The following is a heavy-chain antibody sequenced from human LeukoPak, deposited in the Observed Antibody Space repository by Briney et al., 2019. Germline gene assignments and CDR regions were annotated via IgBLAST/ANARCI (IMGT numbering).Heavy chain of an antibody. V-gene: IGHV3-53*01. CDR3: ARADHRGIHDPLDI. Sequence: GGSLRLPCAASGFTVSSNYMSWVRQAPGKGLEWVSVIYSGGGTYYADSVKGRFTISRDNSKNTLYLQMNSLRAEDTAVYYCARADHRGIHDPLDIWGQGTMVTVSS. J-gene: IGHJ3*02. CDR2: IYSGGGT. CDR1: GFTVSSNY.